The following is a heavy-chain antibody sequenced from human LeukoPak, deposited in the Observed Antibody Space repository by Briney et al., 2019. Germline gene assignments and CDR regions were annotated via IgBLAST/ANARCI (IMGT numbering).Heavy chain of an antibody. CDR3: ARAEVYDFWSGYYGGYYFDY. CDR1: GFTFSSYG. D-gene: IGHD3-3*01. J-gene: IGHJ4*02. V-gene: IGHV3-30*19. Sequence: GGSLRLSCAASGFTFSSYGTHWVRQAPGKGLEWVAVIWYDGSNKYYADSVKGRFTISRDNSKNTLYLQMNSLRAEDTAVYYCARAEVYDFWSGYYGGYYFDYWGQGTLVTVSS. CDR2: IWYDGSNK.